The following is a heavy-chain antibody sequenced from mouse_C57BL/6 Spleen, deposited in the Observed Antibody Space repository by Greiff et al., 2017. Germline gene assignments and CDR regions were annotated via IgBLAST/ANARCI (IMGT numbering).Heavy chain of an antibody. Sequence: EVHLVESGEGLVKPGGSLKLSCAASGFTFSSYAMSWVRQTPEKRLEWVAYISSGGDYIYYADTVKGRFTISRDNARNTLYLQMSSLKSEDTAMYYCTRGGGYDGGFDYWGQGTTLTVSS. CDR3: TRGGGYDGGFDY. D-gene: IGHD2-2*01. J-gene: IGHJ2*01. CDR2: ISSGGDYI. CDR1: GFTFSSYA. V-gene: IGHV5-9-1*02.